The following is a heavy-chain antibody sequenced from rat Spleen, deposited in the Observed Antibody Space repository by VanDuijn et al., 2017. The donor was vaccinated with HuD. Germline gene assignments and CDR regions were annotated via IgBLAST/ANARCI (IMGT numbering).Heavy chain of an antibody. Sequence: EVQLQESGPGLVKPSQSLSLTCSVTVYSITSSYRWNWIRKFPGNKLEWMGYLNSAGSTYYNPSLRSRISITRDISKNQFFLQVNSVTTEDTATYYCARGGLGAPFAYWGQGALVTVSS. D-gene: IGHD5-1*01. CDR3: ARGGLGAPFAY. CDR2: LNSAGST. V-gene: IGHV3-3*01. J-gene: IGHJ3*01. CDR1: VYSITSSYR.